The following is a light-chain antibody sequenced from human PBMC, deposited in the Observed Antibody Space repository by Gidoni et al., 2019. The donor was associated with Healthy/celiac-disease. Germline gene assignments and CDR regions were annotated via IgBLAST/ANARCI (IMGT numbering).Light chain of an antibody. CDR1: NIGSKS. CDR2: DDS. CDR3: QVWDSSSDPVV. Sequence: SYVLTPPPSVSVAPGKTARITCGGNNIGSKSVHWYQQKPGQAPVLVVYDDSDRPSGLPERFSGSNSGNTATLTISRVEAGDEADYYCQVWDSSSDPVVFGGGTKLTVL. J-gene: IGLJ2*01. V-gene: IGLV3-21*03.